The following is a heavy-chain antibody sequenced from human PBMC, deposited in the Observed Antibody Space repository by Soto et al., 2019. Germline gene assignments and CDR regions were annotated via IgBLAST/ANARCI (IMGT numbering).Heavy chain of an antibody. CDR2: IIPILGIA. CDR1: GGTFSSYT. V-gene: IGHV1-69*02. Sequence: GASVKVSCKASGGTFSSYTISWVRQAPGQGLEWMGRIIPILGIANYAQKFQGRVTITADKSTSTAYMELSSLRSEDTAVYYCARVGATTLYYYGMDVWGQGTTVTFSS. J-gene: IGHJ6*02. D-gene: IGHD1-26*01. CDR3: ARVGATTLYYYGMDV.